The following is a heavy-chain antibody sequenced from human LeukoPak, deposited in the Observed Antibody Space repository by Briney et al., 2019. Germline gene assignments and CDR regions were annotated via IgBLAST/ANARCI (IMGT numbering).Heavy chain of an antibody. V-gene: IGHV1-18*01. J-gene: IGHJ6*02. CDR2: ISAYNGNT. Sequence: ASVNVSCKASGYTFTSYGISWVRQAPAQGLEWVGGISAYNGNTTYSQKLQGSVTLTTDTSTSTAYMELWSLRSDDTAVYYCARDLPDTAMANYYYYGMDVWGQGTTVTVYS. CDR3: ARDLPDTAMANYYYYGMDV. D-gene: IGHD5-18*01. CDR1: GYTFTSYG.